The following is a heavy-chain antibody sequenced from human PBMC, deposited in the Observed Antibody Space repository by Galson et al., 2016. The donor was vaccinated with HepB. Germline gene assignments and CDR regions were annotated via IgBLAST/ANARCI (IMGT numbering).Heavy chain of an antibody. CDR1: GFTFSSYA. V-gene: IGHV3-30-3*01. D-gene: IGHD3-3*01. J-gene: IGHJ3*02. CDR3: ARGGTPYVLWTTGAFDI. Sequence: SLRLSCAASGFTFSSYAMHWVRQAPGKGLEWVALISYDGSNKYYADSVKGRFTLSRDNSKNTLYLQMNSLRAEDTAVYYCARGGTPYVLWTTGAFDIWGQGTMVTVSS. CDR2: ISYDGSNK.